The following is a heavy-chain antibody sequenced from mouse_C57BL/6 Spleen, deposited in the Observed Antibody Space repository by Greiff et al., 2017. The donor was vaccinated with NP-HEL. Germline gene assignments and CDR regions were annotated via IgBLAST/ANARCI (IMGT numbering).Heavy chain of an antibody. CDR2: ISSGGSYT. CDR1: GFTFSSYG. CDR3: ARGRTGGYFDV. J-gene: IGHJ1*03. Sequence: EVQLVESGGDLVKPGGSLKLSCAASGFTFSSYGMSWVRQTPDKRLEWVATISSGGSYTYYPDSVKGRFTISRDNAKNTLYLQMSSLKSEDTAMYYCARGRTGGYFDVWGTGTTVTVSS. V-gene: IGHV5-6*01.